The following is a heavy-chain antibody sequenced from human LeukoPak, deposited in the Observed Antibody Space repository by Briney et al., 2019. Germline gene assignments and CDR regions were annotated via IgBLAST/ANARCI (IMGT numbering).Heavy chain of an antibody. J-gene: IGHJ4*02. CDR3: AIGYGDGVFDY. CDR1: GGSISSSSYY. D-gene: IGHD4-17*01. Sequence: SETLSLTCTVSGGSISSSSYYWGWLRQPPGKGLEWIGSIYYSGSTYYNPSLKSRVTISVDTSKNQFSLKLSSVTAADTAVYYCAIGYGDGVFDYWGQGTLVTVSS. CDR2: IYYSGST. V-gene: IGHV4-39*07.